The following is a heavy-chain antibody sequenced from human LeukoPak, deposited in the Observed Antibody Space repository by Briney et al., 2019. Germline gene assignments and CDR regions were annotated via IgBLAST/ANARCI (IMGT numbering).Heavy chain of an antibody. D-gene: IGHD3-10*01. Sequence: SETLSLTCTVSGYSISSGYYWGWIRQPPGKGLEWIGSIYHSGSTYYNPSLKSRVTISVDTSKNQFSLKLSSVTAADTAVYYCARGPLLWFGELWVVDYWGQGTLVTVSS. CDR3: ARGPLLWFGELWVVDY. CDR1: GYSISSGYY. J-gene: IGHJ4*02. V-gene: IGHV4-38-2*02. CDR2: IYHSGST.